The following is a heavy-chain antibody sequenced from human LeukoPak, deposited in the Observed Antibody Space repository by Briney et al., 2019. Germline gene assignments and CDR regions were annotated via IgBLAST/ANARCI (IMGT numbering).Heavy chain of an antibody. CDR3: AKEYTGTFSPFPSYFDN. D-gene: IGHD1-26*01. Sequence: GGSLRLSCAASGFIVSSNYMSWVRQAPGKGLEWVSVIYSGGSTHYADSVKGRFTISRDNSKNTLYLQMNSLRAEDTAIYYCAKEYTGTFSPFPSYFDNWGQGTLVTVSS. V-gene: IGHV3-66*01. J-gene: IGHJ4*02. CDR2: IYSGGST. CDR1: GFIVSSNY.